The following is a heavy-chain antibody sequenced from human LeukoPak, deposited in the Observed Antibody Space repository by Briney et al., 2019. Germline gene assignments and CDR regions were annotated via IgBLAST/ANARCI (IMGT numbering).Heavy chain of an antibody. J-gene: IGHJ4*02. D-gene: IGHD3-22*01. CDR2: IYYSGST. CDR1: GGSISSSSYY. Sequence: SDTLSLTCTVSGGSISSSSYYWGWIRQPPGKGLEWIESIYYSGSTYYNPSLKSRVTISVDTSKNQFSLKLSSVTAADTAVYYCARQPQHYYDSSGVDYWGQGTLVTVSS. CDR3: ARQPQHYYDSSGVDY. V-gene: IGHV4-39*01.